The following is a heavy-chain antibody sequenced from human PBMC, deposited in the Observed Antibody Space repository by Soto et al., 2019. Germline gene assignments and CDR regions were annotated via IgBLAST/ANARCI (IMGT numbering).Heavy chain of an antibody. CDR2: IYSGGSA. D-gene: IGHD5-18*01. CDR1: GFTVSSNY. Sequence: EVQLVESGGGLVQPGGSLRLSCAASGFTVSSNYMSWVRQAPGKGLEWASVIYSGGSAYYADSVKGRFTISRDNSKNTLYLQMNSLRAENTAVYYCARHGYSYGGGDFDYWGQGTLVTVSS. J-gene: IGHJ4*02. V-gene: IGHV3-66*04. CDR3: ARHGYSYGGGDFDY.